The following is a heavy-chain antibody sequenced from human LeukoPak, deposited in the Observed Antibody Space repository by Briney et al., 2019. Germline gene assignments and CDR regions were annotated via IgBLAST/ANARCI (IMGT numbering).Heavy chain of an antibody. CDR2: IYYSGST. J-gene: IGHJ4*02. D-gene: IGHD6-19*01. CDR1: GGSISSNSYY. CDR3: ARGSIAVAGLYYFDY. Sequence: SETLSLTCAVSGGSISSNSYYWGWIRQPPGKGLEWIGSIYYSGSTYYNPSLKSRVTISVDTSKNQFSLKLSSVTAADTAVYYCARGSIAVAGLYYFDYWGQGTLVTVSS. V-gene: IGHV4-39*07.